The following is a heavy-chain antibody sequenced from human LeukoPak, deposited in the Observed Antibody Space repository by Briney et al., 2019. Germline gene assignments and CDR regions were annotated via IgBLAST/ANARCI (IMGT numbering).Heavy chain of an antibody. CDR3: ARGAYWYYDSSAPGGAFDI. D-gene: IGHD3-22*01. CDR1: GFTFSSYS. CDR2: ISSSSSYI. V-gene: IGHV3-21*01. Sequence: GGSLRLSCAASGFTFSSYSMNWVRQAPGKGLEWVSSISSSSSYIYYADSVKGGFTISRDNAKNSLYLQMNSLRAEDTAVYYCARGAYWYYDSSAPGGAFDIWGQGTMVTVSS. J-gene: IGHJ3*02.